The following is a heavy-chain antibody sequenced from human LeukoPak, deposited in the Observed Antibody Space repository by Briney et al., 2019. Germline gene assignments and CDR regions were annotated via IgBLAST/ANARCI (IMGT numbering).Heavy chain of an antibody. D-gene: IGHD3-10*01. Sequence: PSQTLSLTCTVSGGAISSGSYYWSWIRQPAGKGLEWIGRIYTSGSPNYNPSLKSRVTISVDTSKNQFSLKLSSVTAADTAVSYCASDPMVRGVPYYYYMDVWGKGTTVTVSS. J-gene: IGHJ6*03. CDR3: ASDPMVRGVPYYYYMDV. V-gene: IGHV4-61*02. CDR2: IYTSGSP. CDR1: GGAISSGSYY.